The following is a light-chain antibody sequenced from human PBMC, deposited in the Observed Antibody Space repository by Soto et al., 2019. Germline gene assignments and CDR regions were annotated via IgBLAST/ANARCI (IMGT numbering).Light chain of an antibody. CDR3: QQYHSTPRLT. J-gene: IGKJ4*01. CDR1: QSVLYSSNNKNY. Sequence: DIVMTQSPDSLAVSLGERATINCKSSQSVLYSSNNKNYLAWYQQKPGQPPKLLIYWASTRASGVPDRFSGSGSGTDFTHTLSSLQAEDVAVYYCQQYHSTPRLTFGGGTKVEIK. V-gene: IGKV4-1*01. CDR2: WAS.